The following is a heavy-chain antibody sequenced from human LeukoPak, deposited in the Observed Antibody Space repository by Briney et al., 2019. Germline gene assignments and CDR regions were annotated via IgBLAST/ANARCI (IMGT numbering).Heavy chain of an antibody. J-gene: IGHJ4*02. CDR2: ISGSGDTT. CDR3: AKRYSYVDY. Sequence: GGSLRLSCAASGFTVSNNYMSWVRQAPGKGLEWVSSISGSGDTTYYADSVKGRFTISRDNSKNTVYLQINSLRAEDTAVYYCAKRYSYVDYWGQGTLVTVSP. D-gene: IGHD5-18*01. V-gene: IGHV3-23*01. CDR1: GFTVSNNY.